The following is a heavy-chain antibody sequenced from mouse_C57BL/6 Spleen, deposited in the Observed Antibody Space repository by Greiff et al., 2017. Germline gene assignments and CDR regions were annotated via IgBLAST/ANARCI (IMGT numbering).Heavy chain of an antibody. Sequence: VQLQQSGAELVKPGASVKLSCTASGFNIKDYYMHWVKQRTEQGLEWIGRIDPEDGATKYAPKFQGKDTITADTSSNTTYLQLSSLTSEDTAVDYCARGDGYDEDYWGQGTTLTVSS. CDR3: ARGDGYDEDY. J-gene: IGHJ2*01. V-gene: IGHV14-2*01. CDR1: GFNIKDYY. D-gene: IGHD2-2*01. CDR2: IDPEDGAT.